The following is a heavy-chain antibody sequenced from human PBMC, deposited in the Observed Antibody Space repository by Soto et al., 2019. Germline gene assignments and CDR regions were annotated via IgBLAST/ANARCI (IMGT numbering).Heavy chain of an antibody. Sequence: QLQLQESGPGLVKPSHTLSLTCAVSGCSISSGSYSWSWIRQPPGKGLECIGYIYHSGSTYYTPSLKSRVTISVDRSKNQFSLKLRSVRAADTAVYYCARGRHLLWWSQGPLVPVSS. CDR3: ARGRHLLW. J-gene: IGHJ4*02. D-gene: IGHD2-21*01. V-gene: IGHV4-30-2*01. CDR2: IYHSGST. CDR1: GCSISSGSYS.